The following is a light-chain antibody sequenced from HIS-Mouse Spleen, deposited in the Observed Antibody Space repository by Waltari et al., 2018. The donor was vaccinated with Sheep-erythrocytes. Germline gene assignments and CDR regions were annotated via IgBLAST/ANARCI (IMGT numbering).Light chain of an antibody. Sequence: GQRVTISCSGSSSNIGSNYVYWYQQLPGTAPKLLIYRNNQRPSGVPDRFSGSKSGTSASLTISGLQAEDEADYYCCSYAGSSTPWVFGGGTKLTVL. CDR1: SSNIGSNY. CDR2: RNN. CDR3: CSYAGSSTPWV. V-gene: IGLV1-47*01. J-gene: IGLJ3*02.